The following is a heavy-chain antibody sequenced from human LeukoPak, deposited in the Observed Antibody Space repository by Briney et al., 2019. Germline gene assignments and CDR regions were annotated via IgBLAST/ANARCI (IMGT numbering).Heavy chain of an antibody. V-gene: IGHV3-53*01. CDR1: GFTVSSNY. CDR3: ARDGESYYDILTGYWGPAEDYGMDV. CDR2: IYSGGST. D-gene: IGHD3-9*01. Sequence: PGGSLRLSCAASGFTVSSNYMSWVRQAPGKGLEWVSVIYSGGSTYYADSVKGRFTISRDNSKNTLYLQMNSLRAEDTAVYYCARDGESYYDILTGYWGPAEDYGMDVWGQGTTVTVSS. J-gene: IGHJ6*02.